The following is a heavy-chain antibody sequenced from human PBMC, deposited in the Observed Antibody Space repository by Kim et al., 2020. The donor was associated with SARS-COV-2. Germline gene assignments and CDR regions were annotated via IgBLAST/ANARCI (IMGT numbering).Heavy chain of an antibody. V-gene: IGHV3-7*04. CDR3: GRAMSV. CDR2: IKQDGSEK. Sequence: GGSLRLFCAASGFSFNEFWMHWVRQAPGKGLEWVANIKQDGSEKFYVDSVKGRFTISRDNAKNTVYLEMNSLRAEDTAVYHCGRAMSVWGQGTTVTVSS. J-gene: IGHJ6*02. CDR1: GFSFNEFW.